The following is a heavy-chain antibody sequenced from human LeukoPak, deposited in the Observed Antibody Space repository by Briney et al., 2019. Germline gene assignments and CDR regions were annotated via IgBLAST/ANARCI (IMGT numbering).Heavy chain of an antibody. J-gene: IGHJ4*02. CDR3: VSFYETN. CDR1: GNYW. V-gene: IGHV3-74*01. CDR2: VNSDGSWT. D-gene: IGHD2-2*01. Sequence: GGSLRLSCAASGNYWMHWVRQAPGKGLVWVSHVNSDGSWTSHADSVKGRFTISKDNAKNTVYLQMNNLRTEDTAVYYCVSFYETNGGRGTLVTVSS.